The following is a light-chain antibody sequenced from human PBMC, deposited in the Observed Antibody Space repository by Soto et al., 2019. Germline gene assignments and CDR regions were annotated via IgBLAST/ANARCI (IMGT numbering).Light chain of an antibody. CDR3: QQRGGWPLT. CDR1: QGVGRF. Sequence: EIVLTQSPATLSLSPGERAALSCRASQGVGRFLAWYLQKPGQAPRLLIYDASNRATGIPARFSGSGSETDFTLAIDNLEPEDFAVYYCQQRGGWPLTFGGGTKVEIK. CDR2: DAS. J-gene: IGKJ4*01. V-gene: IGKV3-11*01.